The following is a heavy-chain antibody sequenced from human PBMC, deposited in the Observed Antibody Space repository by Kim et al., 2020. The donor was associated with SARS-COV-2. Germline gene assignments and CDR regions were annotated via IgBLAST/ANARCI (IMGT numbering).Heavy chain of an antibody. D-gene: IGHD4-17*01. CDR3: ARTQGIGRLPLGY. V-gene: IGHV1-18*01. Sequence: YAQKLQGRVTMTTDTSTSTAYMELRSLRSDDTAVYYCARTQGIGRLPLGYWGQGTLVTVSS. J-gene: IGHJ4*02.